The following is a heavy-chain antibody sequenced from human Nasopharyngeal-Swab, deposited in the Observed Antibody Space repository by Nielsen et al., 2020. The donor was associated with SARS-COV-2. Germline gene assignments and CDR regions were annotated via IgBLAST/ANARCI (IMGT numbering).Heavy chain of an antibody. CDR3: ARGSRGYSGSYDYYYYMDV. CDR2: INSDGSST. CDR1: GFTFSSYG. Sequence: GESLKISCAASGFTFSSYGMHWVRQAPGKGLVWVSRINSDGSSTSYADSVKGRFTISRDNAKNTLYLQMNSLGAEDTAVYYCARGSRGYSGSYDYYYYMDVWGKGTTVTVSS. V-gene: IGHV3-74*01. J-gene: IGHJ6*03. D-gene: IGHD1-26*01.